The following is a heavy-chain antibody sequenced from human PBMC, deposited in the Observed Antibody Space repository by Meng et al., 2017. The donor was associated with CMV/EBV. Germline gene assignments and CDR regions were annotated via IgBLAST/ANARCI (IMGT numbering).Heavy chain of an antibody. CDR2: INHSGST. CDR3: ARKAFAYYYSSGNLKTRAFDI. D-gene: IGHD3-10*01. CDR1: GGSFSGYY. Sequence: SETLSLTCAVYGGSFSGYYWSWIRQPPGKGLEWIGEINHSGSTNYNPSLKSRVTISVDTSKNQFSLKLSSVTAADTAVYYCARKAFAYYYSSGNLKTRAFDIWGQGTMVTVSS. J-gene: IGHJ3*02. V-gene: IGHV4-34*01.